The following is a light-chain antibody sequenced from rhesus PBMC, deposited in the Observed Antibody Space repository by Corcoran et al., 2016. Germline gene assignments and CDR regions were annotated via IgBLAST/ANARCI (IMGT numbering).Light chain of an antibody. J-gene: IGLJ1*01. CDR3: SSYAGTNTYI. CDR1: SSDIGGYNY. Sequence: QAALTQPRSVSGPPGQSVTISCTGTSSDIGGYNYVSWYQQHPGTAPKLMIFEVSKRPSGVSDRFSGSKSGNTASLTISGLQTEDEADYYCSSYAGTNTYIFGVGTRLTVI. CDR2: EVS. V-gene: IGLV2-32*02.